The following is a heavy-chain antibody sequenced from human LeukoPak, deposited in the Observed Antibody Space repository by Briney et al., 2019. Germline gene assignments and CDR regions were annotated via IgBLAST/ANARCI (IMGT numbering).Heavy chain of an antibody. V-gene: IGHV4-59*01. CDR2: IYYSGST. Sequence: KPSETLSLTCTVSGGSISSYYWSWIRQPPGKGLEWIGYIYYSGSTNYNPSLKSRVTIPVDTSKNQFSLKLSSVTAADTAVYYCARTGYWGWFDPWGQGTLVTVSS. J-gene: IGHJ5*02. CDR1: GGSISSYY. CDR3: ARTGYWGWFDP. D-gene: IGHD7-27*01.